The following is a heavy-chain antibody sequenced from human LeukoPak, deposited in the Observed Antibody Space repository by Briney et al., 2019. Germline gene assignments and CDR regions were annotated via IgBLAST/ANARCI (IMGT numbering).Heavy chain of an antibody. CDR1: GVTLRSYA. CDR2: IDGSGYST. J-gene: IGHJ1*01. Sequence: GGSLRLSCAASGVTLRSYAMSWVRRAPGKGLEWVSSIDGSGYSTYYADSVKGRFTISRDNSKNTLYLQMNSLRAEDTAVYYCAKVGSGSYDFQHWGQGTLVTVSS. CDR3: AKVGSGSYDFQH. D-gene: IGHD1-26*01. V-gene: IGHV3-23*01.